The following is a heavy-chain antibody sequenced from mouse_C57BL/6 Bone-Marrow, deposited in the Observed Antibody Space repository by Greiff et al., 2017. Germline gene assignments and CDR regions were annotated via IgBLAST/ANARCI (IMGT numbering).Heavy chain of an antibody. J-gene: IGHJ1*03. V-gene: IGHV3-6*01. D-gene: IGHD1-1*01. Sequence: DVQLQESGPGLVKPSQSLSLTCSVTGYSITSGYYWNWIRQFPGNKLEWMGYISYDGSNNYNPSLKNRISITRDTSKNQFFLKLNSVTTEDTATYYCARDRGHYYGSSYDWYFDVWGTGTTVTVSS. CDR1: GYSITSGYY. CDR3: ARDRGHYYGSSYDWYFDV. CDR2: ISYDGSN.